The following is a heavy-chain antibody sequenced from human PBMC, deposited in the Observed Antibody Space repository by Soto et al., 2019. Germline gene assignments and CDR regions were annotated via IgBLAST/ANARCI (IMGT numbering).Heavy chain of an antibody. CDR3: ARHVISYSGSYPDY. CDR1: GGSISSSSYY. J-gene: IGHJ4*02. V-gene: IGHV4-39*01. D-gene: IGHD1-26*01. Sequence: SETLSLTCTVSGGSISSSSYYWGWIRQPPGKGLEWIGSIYYSGSTYYNPSLKSRVTISVDTSKNQFSLKLSSVTAADTAVYYCARHVISYSGSYPDYWGQGTLVTVSS. CDR2: IYYSGST.